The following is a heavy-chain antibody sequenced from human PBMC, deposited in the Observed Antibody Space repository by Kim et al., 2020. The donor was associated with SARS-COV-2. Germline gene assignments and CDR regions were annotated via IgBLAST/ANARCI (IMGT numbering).Heavy chain of an antibody. D-gene: IGHD3-10*01. CDR1: GGSISSSSYY. CDR2: IYYSGST. CDR3: ARSKGRSFYGSGSYYGDWFDP. V-gene: IGHV4-39*01. J-gene: IGHJ5*02. Sequence: SETLSLTCTVSGGSISSSSYYWGWIRQPPGKGLEWIGSIYYSGSTYYNPSLKSRVTISVDTSKNQFSLKLSSVTAADTAVYYCARSKGRSFYGSGSYYGDWFDPWGQGTLVTVSS.